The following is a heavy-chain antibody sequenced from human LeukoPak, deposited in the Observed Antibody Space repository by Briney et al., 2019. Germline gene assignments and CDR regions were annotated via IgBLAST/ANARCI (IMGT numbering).Heavy chain of an antibody. V-gene: IGHV4-59*01. CDR2: IYYSGST. D-gene: IGHD1-26*01. CDR1: GGSISSYY. Sequence: PSETLSLTCTVSGGSISSYYWSWIRQPPGKGLEWIGYIYYSGSTNYNPSLKSRVTISVDTSKNQFSLKLSSVTAADTAVYYCARDSGSYPGVGYFDLWGRGTLVTVSS. J-gene: IGHJ2*01. CDR3: ARDSGSYPGVGYFDL.